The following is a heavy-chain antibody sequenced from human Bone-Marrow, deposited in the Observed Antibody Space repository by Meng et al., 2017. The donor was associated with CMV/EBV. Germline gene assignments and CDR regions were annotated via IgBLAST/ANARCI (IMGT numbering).Heavy chain of an antibody. CDR2: ISSSSSYI. CDR1: GFTFSSYS. J-gene: IGHJ4*02. Sequence: GESLKISCAASGFTFSSYSMNWVRQAPGKGLEWVSSISSSSSYIYYADSVKGRFTISRDNAKNSLYLQMNSLRAEDTAVYYCAREGYDSSGYYSRPFDYWGQGTLVTVSS. D-gene: IGHD3-22*01. V-gene: IGHV3-21*01. CDR3: AREGYDSSGYYSRPFDY.